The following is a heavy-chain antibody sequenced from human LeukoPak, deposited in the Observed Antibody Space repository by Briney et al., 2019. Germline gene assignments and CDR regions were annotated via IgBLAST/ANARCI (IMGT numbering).Heavy chain of an antibody. D-gene: IGHD6-13*01. Sequence: SQTLSLTCAVSGGSISSGGYFWSWIRQPPGKGLEWIGYIYHSGSTYYNPSLKSRVTISVDRSKNQFSLKLSSVTAADTAVYYCARRNSWYDFDYWGQGTLVTVSS. CDR2: IYHSGST. J-gene: IGHJ4*02. V-gene: IGHV4-30-2*01. CDR1: GGSISSGGYF. CDR3: ARRNSWYDFDY.